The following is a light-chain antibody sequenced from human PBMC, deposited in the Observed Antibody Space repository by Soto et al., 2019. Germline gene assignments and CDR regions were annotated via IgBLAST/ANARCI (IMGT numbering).Light chain of an antibody. V-gene: IGLV2-8*01. CDR3: SSYAGSNNLV. Sequence: QSALTQPASASGAPGQSVTISCTGTSSDVGGYNYVSWYQQHPGKAPTLMIYEVSKRPSRVPDRFSGSKSGNTASLTVSGLQAEDEADYYCSSYAGSNNLVFGAGTKLTVL. J-gene: IGLJ2*01. CDR1: SSDVGGYNY. CDR2: EVS.